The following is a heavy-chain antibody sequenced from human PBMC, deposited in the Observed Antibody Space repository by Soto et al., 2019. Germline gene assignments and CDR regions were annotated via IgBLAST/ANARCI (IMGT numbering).Heavy chain of an antibody. CDR1: GGTFSSYA. J-gene: IGHJ5*02. Sequence: QVQLVQSGAEMKKPGSSVKVSCKASGGTFSSYAISWVRQAPGQGLEWMGGIIPIFGTANYAQKFQGRVTITADESTSTAYMELSSLRSEHTAVYYCAAAALVLSGSVDWFDPWGQGTLVTVSS. V-gene: IGHV1-69*01. D-gene: IGHD2-15*01. CDR3: AAAALVLSGSVDWFDP. CDR2: IIPIFGTA.